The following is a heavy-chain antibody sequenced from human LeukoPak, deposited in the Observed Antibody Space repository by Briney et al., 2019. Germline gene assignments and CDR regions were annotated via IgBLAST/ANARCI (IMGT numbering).Heavy chain of an antibody. D-gene: IGHD2-15*01. V-gene: IGHV3-73*01. CDR1: GFTFSGSA. CDR2: IRSKANSYAT. J-gene: IGHJ3*02. Sequence: GGSLRLSCAASGFTFSGSAMHWVRQASGKGLEWVGRIRSKANSYATAYAASVKGRFTISRDDSKNTAYLQMNSLKTEDTAVYYCTGLVVVAATREAFDIWGQGTMVTVSS. CDR3: TGLVVVAATREAFDI.